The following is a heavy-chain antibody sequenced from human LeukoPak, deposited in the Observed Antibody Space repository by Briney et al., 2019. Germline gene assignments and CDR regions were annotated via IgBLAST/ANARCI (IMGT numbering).Heavy chain of an antibody. V-gene: IGHV3-9*01. J-gene: IGHJ3*02. CDR1: GFSFDDYA. CDR2: ISWSSVSI. D-gene: IGHD3-16*01. CDR3: AKRKAGGYALDI. Sequence: GRSLRLSCAALGFSFDDYAMYWVRQDPGKGLEWVSGISWSSVSIGYADSVKGRFTISRDNAKNSLYLQMNSLKAEDTALYYCAKRKAGGYALDIWGQGTMVTVSS.